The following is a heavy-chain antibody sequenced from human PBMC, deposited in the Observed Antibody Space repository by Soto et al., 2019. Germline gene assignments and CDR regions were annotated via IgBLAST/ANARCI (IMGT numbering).Heavy chain of an antibody. Sequence: PSETLSLTCTVSGGSISSYYWSWIRQPPGKGLEWIGYIYYSGSTNYNPSLKSRVTISVDTSKNQFSLKLSSVTAADAAVYYCARGLERLDYWGQGTLVTVSS. CDR3: ARGLERLDY. J-gene: IGHJ4*02. CDR1: GGSISSYY. D-gene: IGHD1-1*01. CDR2: IYYSGST. V-gene: IGHV4-59*01.